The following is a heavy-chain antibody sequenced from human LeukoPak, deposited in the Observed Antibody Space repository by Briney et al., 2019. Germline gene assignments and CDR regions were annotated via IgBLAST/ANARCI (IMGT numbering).Heavy chain of an antibody. J-gene: IGHJ4*02. D-gene: IGHD2-2*01. CDR3: ATLLPAAYFDF. Sequence: PSETLSLTCTVSGSSISSYYWIWIPQPPGKGLEYIGYVYYSGSTNYNPSLKSRVTISLDMSKNQFSLKLSSVTAADTAVYYCATLLPAAYFDFWGEGTLVTVSS. CDR2: VYYSGST. CDR1: GSSISSYY. V-gene: IGHV4-59*08.